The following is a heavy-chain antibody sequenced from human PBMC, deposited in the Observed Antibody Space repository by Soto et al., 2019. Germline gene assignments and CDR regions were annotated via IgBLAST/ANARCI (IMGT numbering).Heavy chain of an antibody. V-gene: IGHV1-69*06. J-gene: IGHJ6*02. CDR3: ARWQRISNAYYYHYGMDV. CDR1: GGTLSSYA. CDR2: IIPIFGTA. Sequence: SVKVSCKASGGTLSSYAISWVRQAPGQGLEWMGGIIPIFGTANYAQKFQGRVTITADKSTSTAYMELSSLRSEDTAVYYCARWQRISNAYYYHYGMDVWGQATTVTVSS. D-gene: IGHD4-4*01.